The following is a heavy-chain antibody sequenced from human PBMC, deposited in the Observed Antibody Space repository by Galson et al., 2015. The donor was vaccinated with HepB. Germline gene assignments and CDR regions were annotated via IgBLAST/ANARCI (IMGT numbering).Heavy chain of an antibody. CDR3: TTVANWDNPY. J-gene: IGHJ4*02. D-gene: IGHD1-14*01. V-gene: IGHV3-15*01. CDR1: GFTFSNYA. CDR2: IKSRTDAGTT. Sequence: SLRLSCAASGFASGFTFSNYAMGWVRQALGKGLEWVGRIKSRTDAGTTDYAAPVEGRFTMSRVDSKNTMYLQMNSLKTEDTAVYYCTTVANWDNPYWGQGTLVTVSS.